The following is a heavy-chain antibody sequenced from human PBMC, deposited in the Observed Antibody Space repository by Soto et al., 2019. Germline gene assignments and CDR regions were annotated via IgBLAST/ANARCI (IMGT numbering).Heavy chain of an antibody. CDR2: ISGSGANT. CDR3: AKAEAEWFNFDY. V-gene: IGHV3-23*01. D-gene: IGHD3-3*01. CDR1: GFLFSSYA. J-gene: IGHJ4*02. Sequence: AGSLRLSCEASGFLFSSYAMNWVRQAPGTGREWVSAISGSGANTYYADSLKGRFTISRDNTENTMYLQMNSLRAEDTDTAVSDCAKAEAEWFNFDYWGQGTLVTVSS.